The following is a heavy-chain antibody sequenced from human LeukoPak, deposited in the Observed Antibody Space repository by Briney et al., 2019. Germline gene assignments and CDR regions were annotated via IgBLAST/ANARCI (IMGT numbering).Heavy chain of an antibody. J-gene: IGHJ3*02. D-gene: IGHD6-6*01. CDR2: ISSSSSYI. V-gene: IGHV3-21*01. Sequence: GGSLRLSCAASGFTFSSYSMNWVRQAPGKGLEWVSSISSSSSYIYYADSVKGRFTISRDNAQNSMCLQMNSLRAEDTAVYYCGRVGGRSKAAKGDAFDIWGQGTMVTVSS. CDR3: GRVGGRSKAAKGDAFDI. CDR1: GFTFSSYS.